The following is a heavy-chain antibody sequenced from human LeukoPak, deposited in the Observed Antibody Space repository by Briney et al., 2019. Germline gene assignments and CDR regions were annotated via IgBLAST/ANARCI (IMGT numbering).Heavy chain of an antibody. J-gene: IGHJ5*02. V-gene: IGHV4-61*01. D-gene: IGHD2-2*02. CDR1: GGSVSSGNYY. Sequence: SETLSLTCTVSGGSVSSGNYYWSWIRQPPGKGLEWIGYIYYSGSTNYNPSLKSRVTISLDTSKNQFSLKLSSVTAADTAVYYCARLDTSWFDPWGQGTLVTVSS. CDR3: ARLDTSWFDP. CDR2: IYYSGST.